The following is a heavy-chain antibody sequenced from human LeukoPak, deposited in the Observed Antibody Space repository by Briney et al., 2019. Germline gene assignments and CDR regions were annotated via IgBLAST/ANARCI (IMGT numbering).Heavy chain of an antibody. Sequence: SETLSLTCTVSGGSISSHYWSWIRQPPGKGLEWIGYIHYTGNTNYNPYNPSLKSRVTISIDTSKNQFSLKLSSVTAADTAVYYCARVGGTVLPRFGIDYWGQGTLVTVSS. CDR1: GGSISSHY. CDR3: ARVGGTVLPRFGIDY. V-gene: IGHV4-59*11. J-gene: IGHJ4*02. D-gene: IGHD3-10*01. CDR2: IHYTGNT.